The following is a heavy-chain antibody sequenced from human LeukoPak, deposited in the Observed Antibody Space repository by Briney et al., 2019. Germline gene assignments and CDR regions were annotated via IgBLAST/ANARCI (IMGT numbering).Heavy chain of an antibody. CDR1: GFTFSNAW. J-gene: IGHJ4*02. CDR3: TTRSTWIQLWYGDY. D-gene: IGHD5-18*01. V-gene: IGHV3-15*01. Sequence: GGSLRLSCAASGFTFSNAWMSWVRQAPGKGLEWVGRIKSKTDGGTTDYAAPVKGRFTISRDDSKNTLYLQMTSLKTEDTAVYYCTTRSTWIQLWYGDYWGQGTLVTVSS. CDR2: IKSKTDGGTT.